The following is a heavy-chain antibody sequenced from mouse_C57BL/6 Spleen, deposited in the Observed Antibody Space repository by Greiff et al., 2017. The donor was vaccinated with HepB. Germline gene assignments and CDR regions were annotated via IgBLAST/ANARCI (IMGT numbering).Heavy chain of an antibody. CDR1: GYAFSSYW. V-gene: IGHV1-80*01. D-gene: IGHD2-4*01. CDR2: IYPGDGDT. CDR3: ARYDYDGWFAY. Sequence: QVQLKESGAELVKPGASVKISCKASGYAFSSYWMNWVKQRPGKGLEWIGQIYPGDGDTNYNGKFKGKATLTADKSSSTAYMQLSSLTSEDSAVYFGARYDYDGWFAYWGQGTLVTVSA. J-gene: IGHJ3*01.